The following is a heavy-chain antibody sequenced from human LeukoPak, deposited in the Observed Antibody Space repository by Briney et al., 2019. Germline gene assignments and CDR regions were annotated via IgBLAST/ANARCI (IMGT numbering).Heavy chain of an antibody. D-gene: IGHD3-3*01. J-gene: IGHJ3*02. V-gene: IGHV3-74*01. CDR3: ARFLYDFWSGYGSDAFDI. Sequence: PGGSLRPSCADSGFTFSSYWMHWVRQAPGKGLVWVSRINSDGSSTSYADSVKGRFTVSRDNDKNTLYLQMNSLRAEDTAVYYCARFLYDFWSGYGSDAFDIWGQGTMVTVSS. CDR2: INSDGSST. CDR1: GFTFSSYW.